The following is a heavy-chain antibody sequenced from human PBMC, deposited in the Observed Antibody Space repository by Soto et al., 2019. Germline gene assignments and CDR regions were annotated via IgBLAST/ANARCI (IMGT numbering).Heavy chain of an antibody. CDR1: GGSISSYY. D-gene: IGHD3-10*01. CDR2: IFYSGST. J-gene: IGHJ4*02. V-gene: IGHV4-59*08. Sequence: PSETLSLTCTVSGGSISSYYWSWIRQPPGKGLEWIGTIFYSGSTNYNPSLKSRVTISVDTSKNQFSLKLTSVTAADTALYHCARRYGWLYFDYWGQGSLVTRLL. CDR3: ARRYGWLYFDY.